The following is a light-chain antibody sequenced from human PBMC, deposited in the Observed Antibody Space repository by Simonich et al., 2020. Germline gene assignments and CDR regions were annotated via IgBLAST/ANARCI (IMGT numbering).Light chain of an antibody. V-gene: IGLV3-10*01. Sequence: SYELTQPPSVSVSPGQTARLTCSGDALPKKYAYWYQQKSGQAPVLVIYGDSKRPSGIPERFSGSSSGTMATLTISGAQVEDEADYYCYSTDSSGNHRVFGGGTKLTVL. CDR1: ALPKKY. CDR3: YSTDSSGNHRV. CDR2: GDS. J-gene: IGLJ2*01.